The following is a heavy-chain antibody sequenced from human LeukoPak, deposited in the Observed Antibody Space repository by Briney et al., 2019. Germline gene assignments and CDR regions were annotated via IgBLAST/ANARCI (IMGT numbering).Heavy chain of an antibody. CDR3: AREAVSGDSSGYYLDY. J-gene: IGHJ4*02. CDR2: INPNSGDT. D-gene: IGHD3-22*01. V-gene: IGHV1-2*02. CDR1: GYTFSGYY. Sequence: GASVKVSCKASGYTFSGYYMHWVRRAPGQGLEWMGWINPNSGDTNYAQKFQGRVTMTRDTSIRTAYMELSRLRSDDTAVYYCAREAVSGDSSGYYLDYWGQGTLVTVSS.